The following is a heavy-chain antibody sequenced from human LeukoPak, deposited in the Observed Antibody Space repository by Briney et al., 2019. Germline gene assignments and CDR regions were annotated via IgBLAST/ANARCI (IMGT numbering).Heavy chain of an antibody. D-gene: IGHD3-22*01. CDR2: INHSGSS. CDR1: GGSISSYY. V-gene: IGHV4-34*01. Sequence: SETLSLTCTVSGGSISSYYWSWIRQPPGKGLEWIGEINHSGSSNHNPSLKSRVTISVDTSKNQFSLKLSSVTAADTAVYYCARGDYYDSSGHRASWFDPWGQGTLVTVSS. J-gene: IGHJ5*02. CDR3: ARGDYYDSSGHRASWFDP.